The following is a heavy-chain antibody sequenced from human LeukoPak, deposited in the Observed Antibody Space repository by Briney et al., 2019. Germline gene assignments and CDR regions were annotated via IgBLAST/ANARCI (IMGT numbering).Heavy chain of an antibody. CDR2: IRSKTNNYAT. Sequence: PGGSLRLSCAASGFIFSGSAMHWVRQASGKGLEWVGRIRSKTNNYATAYAASVKGRFTISRDDSKNTAYLQMNSLKTEDTAMYYCTRYWLDSWGQGTLVTVSS. J-gene: IGHJ5*01. CDR3: TRYWLDS. V-gene: IGHV3-73*01. CDR1: GFIFSGSA.